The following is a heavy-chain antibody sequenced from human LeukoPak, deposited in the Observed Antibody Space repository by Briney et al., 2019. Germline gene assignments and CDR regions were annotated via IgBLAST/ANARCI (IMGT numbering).Heavy chain of an antibody. CDR2: ITSKAYGATP. CDR1: GFTFGDYA. CDR3: SRAYSTGWLGINDY. D-gene: IGHD6-19*01. J-gene: IGHJ4*02. V-gene: IGHV3-49*04. Sequence: PGGSLRLSCTTSGFTFGDYAMSWVRQAPGKGLEWVSFITSKAYGATPDYGASVKGRFTISRDDSKNIAYLQMNSLKTEDTAVYYCSRAYSTGWLGINDYWGQGALVTVSS.